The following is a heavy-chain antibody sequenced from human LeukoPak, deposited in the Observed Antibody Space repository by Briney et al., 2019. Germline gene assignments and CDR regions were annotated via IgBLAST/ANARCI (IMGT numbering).Heavy chain of an antibody. D-gene: IGHD1-26*01. V-gene: IGHV3-21*01. CDR1: GFTFSSYA. Sequence: GGSLRLSCAASGFTFSSYAMSWVRQAPGKGLEWVSSISSYSSYIYYADSLEGRFTISRDNAKNSLYLQMNSLRAEDTAVYYCARQSAVGAFDVWGQGTMVTVSS. J-gene: IGHJ3*01. CDR3: ARQSAVGAFDV. CDR2: ISSYSSYI.